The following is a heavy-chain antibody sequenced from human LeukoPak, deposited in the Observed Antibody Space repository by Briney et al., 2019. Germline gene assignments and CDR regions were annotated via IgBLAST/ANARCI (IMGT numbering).Heavy chain of an antibody. CDR2: ISAYNGNT. CDR1: GYTFTGYY. CDR3: ARRVVFGDYEDY. V-gene: IGHV1-18*04. D-gene: IGHD4-17*01. J-gene: IGHJ4*02. Sequence: ASVKVSCKASGYTFTGYYMHWVRQAPGQGLEWMGWISAYNGNTNYAQKLQGRVTMTTDTSTSTAYMELRSLRSDDTAVYYCARRVVFGDYEDYWGQGTLVTVSS.